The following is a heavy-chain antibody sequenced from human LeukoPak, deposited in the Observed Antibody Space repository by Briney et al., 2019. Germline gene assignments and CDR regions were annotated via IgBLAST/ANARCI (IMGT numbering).Heavy chain of an antibody. D-gene: IGHD6-13*01. CDR1: GGTFSSYA. V-gene: IGHV1-69*06. J-gene: IGHJ6*03. Sequence: ASVKVSCKASGGTFSSYAISWVRQAPGQGLEWMGGIVPIFGTANYAQKFQGRVTITADKSTSTAYMELSSLRSEDTAVYYCARVEAAGPYYYYYMDVWGKGTTVTVSS. CDR3: ARVEAAGPYYYYYMDV. CDR2: IVPIFGTA.